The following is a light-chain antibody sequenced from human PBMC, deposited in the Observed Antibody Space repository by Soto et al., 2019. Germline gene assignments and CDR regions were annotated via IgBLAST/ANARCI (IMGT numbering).Light chain of an antibody. V-gene: IGLV2-8*01. CDR1: STDVGEYNY. Sequence: QSALTQPASVSGSPGQSITIPCAGTSTDVGEYNYVSWYQQHPGKVPKLIIFEVNKRPSGVPDRFSGSKSGDTASLTVSGLQAEDEADYYCSSFVGAPVIFGGGTKLTGL. CDR2: EVN. CDR3: SSFVGAPVI. J-gene: IGLJ2*01.